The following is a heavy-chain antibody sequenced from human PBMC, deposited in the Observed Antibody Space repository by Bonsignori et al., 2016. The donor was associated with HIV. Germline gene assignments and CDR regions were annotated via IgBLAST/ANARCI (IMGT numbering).Heavy chain of an antibody. Sequence: QPHLQESGPGLVRPSETLSLSCTVSGDSITSRGYYWAWIRQPPGKGLEWIGSIFYSGRTNYNPSVRSRVTISTDASKNQFSLRLTSVTAADTAFYYCASPGGDYESGGQFHFWGRGKLVTVSA. V-gene: IGHV4-39*07. D-gene: IGHD3-22*01. CDR1: GDSITSRGYY. CDR2: IFYSGRT. J-gene: IGHJ4*02. CDR3: ASPGGDYESGGQFHF.